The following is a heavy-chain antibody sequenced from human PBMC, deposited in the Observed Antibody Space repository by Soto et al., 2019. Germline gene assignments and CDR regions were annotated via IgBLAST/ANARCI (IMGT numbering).Heavy chain of an antibody. V-gene: IGHV5-10-1*01. J-gene: IGHJ3*02. CDR2: IDPSDSYT. CDR1: GYSFTIYW. Sequence: PGESLKISCNGSGYSFTIYWISWVRQMPGKGLEWMGRIDPSDSYTNYSPSFQGHVTISADKSISTAYLQWSSLKASDTAMYYCASRKGYSYGYDAFDIWGQGTMVTVS. D-gene: IGHD5-18*01. CDR3: ASRKGYSYGYDAFDI.